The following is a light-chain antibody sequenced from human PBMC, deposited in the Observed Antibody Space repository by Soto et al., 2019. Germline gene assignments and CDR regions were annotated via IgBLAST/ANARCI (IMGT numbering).Light chain of an antibody. CDR1: QSVSSSY. Sequence: IVLTQSPGTLSLSPGERATLSCRASQSVSSSYLAWYQQKPGQAPRLLIYGASSRATGIPDRFSGSGSGTDFTLTISRLEPEDFAVYYCQQYGNSPLITFGQGTRLEIK. V-gene: IGKV3-20*01. J-gene: IGKJ5*01. CDR2: GAS. CDR3: QQYGNSPLIT.